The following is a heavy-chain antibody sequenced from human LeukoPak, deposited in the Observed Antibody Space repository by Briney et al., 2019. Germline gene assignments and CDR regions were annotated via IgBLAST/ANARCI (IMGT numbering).Heavy chain of an antibody. CDR2: VSYDGSNK. Sequence: GGSLRLSCAASRFTFSSYAMHWVRQAPGKGLEWVAAVSYDGSNKYYADSVKGRFTISRDNAKNSLYLQTNSLRAEDTALYYCAKDRGIYYYYGMDVWGQGTTVTVSS. CDR1: RFTFSSYA. V-gene: IGHV3-30-3*01. J-gene: IGHJ6*02. D-gene: IGHD6-13*01. CDR3: AKDRGIYYYYGMDV.